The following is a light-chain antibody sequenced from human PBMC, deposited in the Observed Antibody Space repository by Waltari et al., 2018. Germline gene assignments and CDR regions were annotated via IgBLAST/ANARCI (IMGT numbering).Light chain of an antibody. V-gene: IGKV2-28*01. CDR2: LGS. Sequence: EIVMTQSPLSLPVTPGEPASISCRSSQSLLHSNGNDYLDWYVQKPGQSPQLLIYLGSKRAAGVTHRLSGSGSDKEFTLQISRVEAEDVGIYYCMQSLQTPPWTFGQGTKLEIK. J-gene: IGKJ1*01. CDR1: QSLLHSNGNDY. CDR3: MQSLQTPPWT.